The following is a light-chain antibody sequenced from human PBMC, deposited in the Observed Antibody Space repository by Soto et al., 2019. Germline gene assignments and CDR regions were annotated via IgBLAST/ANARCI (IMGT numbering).Light chain of an antibody. CDR1: SSNIGAGYD. J-gene: IGLJ2*01. CDR2: GNS. V-gene: IGLV1-40*01. CDR3: QSYDSSLSRV. Sequence: QSVLTQPPSVSGATWQRVTNSCTGSSSNIGAGYDVHWYQQLPGTAPKLLIYGNSNRPSGVPDRFSGSKSGTSASLAITGLQAEDEADYYCQSYDSSLSRVFGGGTKLTVL.